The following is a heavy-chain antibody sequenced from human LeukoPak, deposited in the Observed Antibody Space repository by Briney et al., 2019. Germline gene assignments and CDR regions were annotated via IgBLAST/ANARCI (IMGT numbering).Heavy chain of an antibody. CDR2: ISGSGGST. Sequence: PGGSLRLSCAASGFTFSSYAMSWVRQAPGKGLEWVSAISGSGGSTYYADSVKGRFTISRDNSKNTLYLRMNSLRAEDTAVYYCAKVDYDSSGYYLFDYWGQGTLVTVSS. J-gene: IGHJ4*02. CDR3: AKVDYDSSGYYLFDY. CDR1: GFTFSSYA. V-gene: IGHV3-23*01. D-gene: IGHD3-22*01.